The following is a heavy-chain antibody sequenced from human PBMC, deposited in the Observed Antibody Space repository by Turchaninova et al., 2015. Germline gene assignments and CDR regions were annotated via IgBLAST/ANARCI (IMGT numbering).Heavy chain of an antibody. CDR3: ARGNYADYGYFQH. J-gene: IGHJ1*01. Sequence: EVQLVESGGDLVQSGGSLSICTVSGFTFSSYSMNWGRQAPGKGLEWVSYISGSGSTIYYADSVKGRFTISRDNAKNSLSLQMNSLRDEDTAVYYCARGNYADYGYFQHWGQGTLVTVSS. D-gene: IGHD4-17*01. V-gene: IGHV3-48*02. CDR2: ISGSGSTI. CDR1: GFTFSSYS.